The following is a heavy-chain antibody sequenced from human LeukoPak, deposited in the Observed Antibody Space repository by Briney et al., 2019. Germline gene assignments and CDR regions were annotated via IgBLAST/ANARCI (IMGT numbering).Heavy chain of an antibody. V-gene: IGHV3-7*01. Sequence: GGSLRLSCAASGFAISSFWMTWVRQAPGKGLEWLANIKQDGSVKYYADSVKGRFTISRDNAENSLYLQMNSLRDEDTAIYHCAKFNTNSGYALDIWGQGTMVTVSS. CDR1: GFAISSFW. D-gene: IGHD5-18*01. J-gene: IGHJ3*02. CDR2: IKQDGSVK. CDR3: AKFNTNSGYALDI.